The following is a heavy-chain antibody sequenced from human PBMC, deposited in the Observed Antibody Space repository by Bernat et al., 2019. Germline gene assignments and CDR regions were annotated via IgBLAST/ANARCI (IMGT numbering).Heavy chain of an antibody. CDR1: GGSFSGYY. Sequence: QVQLQQWGAGLLKPSETLSLTCAVYGGSFSGYYWSWIRQPPGKGLEWIGEINHSGSTNYNPSLKSRVTISVDPSTNQFSLKLSSVTAADTAVYYCARGFGYCSGGSCYGRFYYYYYMDVWGKGTTVTVSS. CDR3: ARGFGYCSGGSCYGRFYYYYYMDV. V-gene: IGHV4-34*01. CDR2: INHSGST. D-gene: IGHD2-15*01. J-gene: IGHJ6*03.